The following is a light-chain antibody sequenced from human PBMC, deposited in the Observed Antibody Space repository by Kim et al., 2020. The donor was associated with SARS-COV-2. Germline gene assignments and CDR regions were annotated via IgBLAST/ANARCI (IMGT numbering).Light chain of an antibody. CDR3: QHYNNWPLT. J-gene: IGKJ1*01. V-gene: IGKV3-15*01. CDR1: QSVSSN. Sequence: EIVMTQPPATLSVSPGERATLSCRASQSVSSNLAWYQLKPGQAPRLLIYGASTRATGIPARFSGSGSGTEFTLTISSLQSEDFAVYYCQHYNNWPLTFGQGTKVDIK. CDR2: GAS.